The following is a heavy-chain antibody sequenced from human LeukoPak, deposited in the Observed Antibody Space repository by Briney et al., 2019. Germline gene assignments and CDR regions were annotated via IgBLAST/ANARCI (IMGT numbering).Heavy chain of an antibody. CDR3: ARGVMGIAARLFDY. CDR2: IYYSGST. Sequence: PSETLSLTCTVSGGSISSYYWSWIRQPPGKGLEWIGYIYYSGSTNYNPSLKSRVTISVDTSKNQFSLKLSYVTAADTAVYYCARGVMGIAARLFDYWGQGSLVTVSS. J-gene: IGHJ4*02. CDR1: GGSISSYY. V-gene: IGHV4-59*01. D-gene: IGHD6-6*01.